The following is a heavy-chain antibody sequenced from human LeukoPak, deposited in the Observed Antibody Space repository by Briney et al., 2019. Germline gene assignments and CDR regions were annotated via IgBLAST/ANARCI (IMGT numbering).Heavy chain of an antibody. CDR1: GFSFSMFW. Sequence: GGSLRLSCGASGFSFSMFWMTWIRQAPGKGLEWVANIKQDGSEQYYVDSVKGRFTISRDNAKSSLYLQMNRLRVEDTAVYYCARLADYDYVWGSDFWGQGTLVTVSS. D-gene: IGHD3-16*01. V-gene: IGHV3-7*01. CDR2: IKQDGSEQ. CDR3: ARLADYDYVWGSDF. J-gene: IGHJ4*02.